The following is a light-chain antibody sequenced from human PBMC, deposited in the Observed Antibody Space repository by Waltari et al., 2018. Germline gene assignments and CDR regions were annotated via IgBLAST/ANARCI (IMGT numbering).Light chain of an antibody. Sequence: SALTQPDSVSGSPGQSITISCSGISSDSGGYNYVSWYQQHPGEAPKVIIYDVTNRPSGVSNRFSGSKSGSSASLTISALQPEDEADYYCSSFTSSTTGIFGGGTKLTVL. V-gene: IGLV2-14*03. CDR2: DVT. J-gene: IGLJ2*01. CDR3: SSFTSSTTGI. CDR1: SSDSGGYNY.